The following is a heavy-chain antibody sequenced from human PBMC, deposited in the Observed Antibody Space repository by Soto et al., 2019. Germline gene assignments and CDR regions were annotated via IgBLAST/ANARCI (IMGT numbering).Heavy chain of an antibody. D-gene: IGHD3-22*01. V-gene: IGHV3-30*18. Sequence: QVQLVESGGGVVQPGRSLRLSCAASGFTFSSYGMHWVRQAPGKGLEWVAVISYDGSNKYYADSVKGRFTISRDNSKNTLYLQMNSLRAEDTAVYYCAKDLRTMTHAFDIWGQGTMVTVSS. CDR2: ISYDGSNK. CDR1: GFTFSSYG. J-gene: IGHJ3*02. CDR3: AKDLRTMTHAFDI.